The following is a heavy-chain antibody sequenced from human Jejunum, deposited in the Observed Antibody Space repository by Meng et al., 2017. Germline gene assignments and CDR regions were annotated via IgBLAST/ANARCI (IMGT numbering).Heavy chain of an antibody. V-gene: IGHV1-3*01. CDR3: ARLYYFDSSGTYDY. Sequence: QGQVVQSGAEVKRPGSSVKVSCKTSGGTFNTYAISWVRQAPGQRLEWMGWVNAGNGNTKSSQNFQGRVTFNRDTSATTAYMELSSLTPEDTAVYYCARLYYFDSSGTYDYWGQGTLVTVSS. J-gene: IGHJ4*02. CDR1: GGTFNTYA. CDR2: VNAGNGNT. D-gene: IGHD3-22*01.